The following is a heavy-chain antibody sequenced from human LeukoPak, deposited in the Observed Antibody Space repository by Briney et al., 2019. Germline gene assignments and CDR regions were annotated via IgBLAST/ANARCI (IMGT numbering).Heavy chain of an antibody. V-gene: IGHV4-38-2*02. CDR1: GYSINSGHY. J-gene: IGHJ4*02. Sequence: PSETLSLTCTVSGYSINSGHYWGWIRQPPGKRLEWIGSIYYSGNTYYNPTLKSRITISVDTSKNQFSLNLTSVTAADAAVYYCARVGDSITHYFNYWGQGTLVTVSS. CDR2: IYYSGNT. D-gene: IGHD6-13*01. CDR3: ARVGDSITHYFNY.